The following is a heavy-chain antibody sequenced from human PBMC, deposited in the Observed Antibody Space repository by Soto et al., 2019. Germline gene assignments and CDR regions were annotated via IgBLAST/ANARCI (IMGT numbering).Heavy chain of an antibody. Sequence: QVQLVQSGAEVKEPGDSVRVSCEASGYTFTAYHIHWVRQAPGQGLEWMGWINPKFGDTTYAQDFQCRVSMTRDMYISTVYMELSRMTSDDTAIYYCARNMDYYYGRGSGNGHGVWGQGTTVTVYS. CDR2: INPKFGDT. CDR1: GYTFTAYH. V-gene: IGHV1-2*02. D-gene: IGHD3-10*02. CDR3: ARNMDYYYGRGSGNGHGV. J-gene: IGHJ6*02.